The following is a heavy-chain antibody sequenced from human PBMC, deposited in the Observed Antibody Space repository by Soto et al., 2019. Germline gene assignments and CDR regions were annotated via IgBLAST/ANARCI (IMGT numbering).Heavy chain of an antibody. D-gene: IGHD2-21*01. J-gene: IGHJ4*02. CDR1: GGSINSYW. Sequence: SETLSLTCTVSGGSINSYWWSWIRQPPGKGLEWIGRVYSSGTTDYNPSLHSRATMSVETSKNQFSLKLSSVTAADTAVYYCARDIASYAYGEGYWGQGIQVPVSS. CDR2: VYSSGTT. CDR3: ARDIASYAYGEGY. V-gene: IGHV4-4*07.